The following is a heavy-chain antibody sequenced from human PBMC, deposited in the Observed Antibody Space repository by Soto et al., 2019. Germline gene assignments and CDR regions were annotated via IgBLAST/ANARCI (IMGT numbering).Heavy chain of an antibody. V-gene: IGHV3-43*01. CDR1: GFTFGDYT. CDR2: ITWDGINI. CDR3: ARDSLDYAGNFGALDV. Sequence: PGGSLRLSCTASGFTFGDYTMHWVRQAPGKGLEWVSLITWDGINIEYADSVRGRFTISRDNSKNSLYLQMNSLRTEDAAIYYCARDSLDYAGNFGALDVWGQGTMVTVSS. D-gene: IGHD4-17*01. J-gene: IGHJ3*01.